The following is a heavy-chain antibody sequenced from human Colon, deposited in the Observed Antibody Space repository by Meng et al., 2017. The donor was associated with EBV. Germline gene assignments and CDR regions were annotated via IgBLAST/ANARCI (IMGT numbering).Heavy chain of an antibody. V-gene: IGHV3-21*02. CDR2: ISASSEYI. CDR1: GFTFSRSA. Sequence: EVVLVGSGGGLVQCGGRLRLSCAASGFTFSRSAMNWVRQAPGEGLEWVSFISASSEYIYYADSLKGRFTISRDNAKNSLFLQMNSLTAEDTAVYYCAPLGDPGHWGQGILVTVSS. D-gene: IGHD3-10*01. J-gene: IGHJ4*02. CDR3: APLGDPGH.